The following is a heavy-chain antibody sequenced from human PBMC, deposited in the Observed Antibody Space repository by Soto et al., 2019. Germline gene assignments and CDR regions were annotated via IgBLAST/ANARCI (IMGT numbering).Heavy chain of an antibody. V-gene: IGHV1-18*01. CDR3: AGGGSYFINQVDY. CDR2: ISAYNGNT. J-gene: IGHJ4*02. CDR1: GYTFTSYG. Sequence: QVQLVQSGAEVKKPGASVKVSCKASGYTFTSYGISWVRQAPGQGLEWMGWISAYNGNTNYAQKLQGRVTMTTDTATSKGYMELRSLRSDDAAVYYCAGGGSYFINQVDYWGQGTLVTVSS. D-gene: IGHD1-26*01.